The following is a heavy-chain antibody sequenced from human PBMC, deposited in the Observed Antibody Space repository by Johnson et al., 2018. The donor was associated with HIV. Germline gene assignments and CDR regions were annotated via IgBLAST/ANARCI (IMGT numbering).Heavy chain of an antibody. Sequence: MLSVESGGGLVQPGGSLRLSCAASGITVSSNYMSWVRQAPGKGLEWVSLIFSVGNTYYADSVKGRFTISRDNSNNMVYLQMDSLRPEDTAVYYCARDGRDLVTRGAFDIWGQGTVVTVSS. V-gene: IGHV3-66*02. J-gene: IGHJ3*02. CDR3: ARDGRDLVTRGAFDI. CDR1: GITVSSNY. D-gene: IGHD5-18*01. CDR2: IFSVGNT.